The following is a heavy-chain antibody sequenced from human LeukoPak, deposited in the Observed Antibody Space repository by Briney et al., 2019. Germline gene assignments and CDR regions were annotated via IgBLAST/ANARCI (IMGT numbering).Heavy chain of an antibody. D-gene: IGHD2-2*01. Sequence: SETLSLTCTVSGGSISSSSYYWGWIRQPPGKGLEWIGSIYYSGSTYYNPSLKSRVTISVDTSKNQFSLKLSSVTAADTAVYYCARDRAVQLLHYYYYYMDVWGKGTTVTVSS. J-gene: IGHJ6*03. CDR1: GGSISSSSYY. CDR2: IYYSGST. V-gene: IGHV4-39*07. CDR3: ARDRAVQLLHYYYYYMDV.